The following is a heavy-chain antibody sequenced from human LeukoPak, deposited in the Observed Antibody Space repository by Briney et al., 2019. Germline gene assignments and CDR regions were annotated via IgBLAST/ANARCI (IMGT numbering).Heavy chain of an antibody. CDR3: AKQVAVPRTRGFDY. J-gene: IGHJ4*02. D-gene: IGHD6-19*01. CDR2: IYSGGST. V-gene: IGHV3-66*04. Sequence: PGGSLRLSCAASGFTVRRNYMSWVRQAPGKGLEWVSVIYSGGSTYYADSVKGRFTISRDNSKNTLYLQMNSLRAEDTAVYYCAKQVAVPRTRGFDYWGQGTLVTVSS. CDR1: GFTVRRNY.